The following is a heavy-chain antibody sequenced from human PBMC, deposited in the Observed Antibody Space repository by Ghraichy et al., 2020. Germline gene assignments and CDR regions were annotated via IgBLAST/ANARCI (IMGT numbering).Heavy chain of an antibody. D-gene: IGHD5-12*01. J-gene: IGHJ3*02. CDR1: GGSIISGGYY. V-gene: IGHV4-31*03. CDR2: IYYSGST. CDR3: ARDTPLGYSGYDSGSDI. Sequence: SETPSLTCTVSGGSIISGGYYWSWIRQHPGKGLEWIGYIYYSGSTYYNPSLKSRVTISVDTSKNQFSLKLSSVTAADTAVYYCARDTPLGYSGYDSGSDIWGQGTMVTVSS.